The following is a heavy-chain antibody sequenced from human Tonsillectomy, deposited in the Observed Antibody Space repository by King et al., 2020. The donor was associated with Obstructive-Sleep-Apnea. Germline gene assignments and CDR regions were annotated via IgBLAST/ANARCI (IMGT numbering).Heavy chain of an antibody. Sequence: VQLQQWGAGLLKPSETLSLTCAVYGGSFSGYYWSWIRQPPGKGLEWIGEINHSGSTTYNPSLKTRVTLSVDTSKNQFSLKLSSVTSADTAVYYCARVMWGYRAFDIWGQGTMVTVSS. CDR3: ARVMWGYRAFDI. CDR2: INHSGST. V-gene: IGHV4-34*01. D-gene: IGHD2-21*01. CDR1: GGSFSGYY. J-gene: IGHJ3*02.